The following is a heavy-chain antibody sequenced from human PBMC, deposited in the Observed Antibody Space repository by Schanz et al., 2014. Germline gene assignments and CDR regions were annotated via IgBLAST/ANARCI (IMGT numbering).Heavy chain of an antibody. J-gene: IGHJ4*02. Sequence: ESGGGLVQPGGSLRLSCAASGFTFSSYWMSWVRQAPGKGLEWVANIKQDGSEKYYVDSVQGRFTISRDNAKNSLYLQMNSLRAEDTAVYYCARDGYNAYDLKRGDYWGQGTQVAVSS. D-gene: IGHD5-12*01. CDR1: GFTFSSYW. CDR3: ARDGYNAYDLKRGDY. V-gene: IGHV3-7*01. CDR2: IKQDGSEK.